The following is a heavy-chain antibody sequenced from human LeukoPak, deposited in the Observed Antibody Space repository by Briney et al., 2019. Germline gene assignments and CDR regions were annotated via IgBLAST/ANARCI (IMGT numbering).Heavy chain of an antibody. CDR1: GFTFSSYG. CDR3: AKLPRYGSGSYYNGVY. J-gene: IGHJ4*02. V-gene: IGHV3-30*18. Sequence: HPGGSLRLSCAASGFTFSSYGMHWVRQAPGKGLEWVAVISYDGSNKYYADSVKGRFTISRDSSKNTLYLQMNSLRAEDTAVYYCAKLPRYGSGSYYNGVYWGQGTLVTVSS. D-gene: IGHD3-10*01. CDR2: ISYDGSNK.